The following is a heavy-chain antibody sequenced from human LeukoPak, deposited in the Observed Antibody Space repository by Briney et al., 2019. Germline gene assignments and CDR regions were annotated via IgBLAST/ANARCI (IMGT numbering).Heavy chain of an antibody. CDR1: GYSIISGYY. J-gene: IGHJ4*02. Sequence: MASETLSLTCAVSGYSIISGYYWGWIRQPAVKGLEWIGRIYTSGSTNYNPSLKSRVTISVDMSKNQFSLKLSSVTATDTAVYYCAREAYCSSTTCYPYFDYWGPGTLVTVSS. V-gene: IGHV4-61*02. D-gene: IGHD2-2*01. CDR2: IYTSGST. CDR3: AREAYCSSTTCYPYFDY.